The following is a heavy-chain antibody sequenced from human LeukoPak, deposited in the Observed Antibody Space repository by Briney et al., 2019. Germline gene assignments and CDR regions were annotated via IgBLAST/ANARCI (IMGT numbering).Heavy chain of an antibody. CDR3: AREIYYDSSGYS. V-gene: IGHV1-69*01. CDR2: IIPIFGTA. D-gene: IGHD3-22*01. Sequence: ASVTVSCTASGGTFSSYAISWVRQAPGQGLEWMGGIIPIFGTANYAQKFQGRVTITADESTSTAYMELSSLRSEDTAVYYCAREIYYDSSGYSWGQGALVTVSS. CDR1: GGTFSSYA. J-gene: IGHJ5*02.